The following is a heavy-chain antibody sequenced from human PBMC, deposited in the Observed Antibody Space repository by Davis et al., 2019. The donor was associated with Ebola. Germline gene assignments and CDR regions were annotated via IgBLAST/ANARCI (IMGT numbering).Heavy chain of an antibody. CDR2: INTNTGNP. J-gene: IGHJ4*02. CDR1: GYTFTSYA. CDR3: ARVLVVRGVTIGGTFDY. D-gene: IGHD3-10*01. Sequence: ASVKVSCKASGYTFTSYAMNWVRQAPGQGLEWMGWINTNTGNPTYAQGFTGRFVFSLDTSVSTAYLQISSLKAEDTAVYYCARVLVVRGVTIGGTFDYWGQGTLVTVSS. V-gene: IGHV7-4-1*02.